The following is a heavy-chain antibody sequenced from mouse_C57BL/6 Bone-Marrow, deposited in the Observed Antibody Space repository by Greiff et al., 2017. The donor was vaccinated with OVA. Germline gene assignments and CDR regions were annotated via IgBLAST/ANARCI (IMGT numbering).Heavy chain of an antibody. CDR3: ARINYWYFDV. CDR2: ISSGSSTI. V-gene: IGHV5-17*01. Sequence: EVMLVESGGRLVKPGGSLKLSCAASGFTFSDYGMHWVRQAPEKGLEWVAYISSGSSTIYYADTVKGRFTISRDNAKNTLFLQMTSLRSEDTAMYYCARINYWYFDVWGTGTTVTVSS. J-gene: IGHJ1*03. CDR1: GFTFSDYG.